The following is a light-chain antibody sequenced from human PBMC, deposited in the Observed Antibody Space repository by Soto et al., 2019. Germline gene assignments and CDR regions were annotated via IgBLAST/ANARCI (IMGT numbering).Light chain of an antibody. CDR3: QVWDSGSAHVV. J-gene: IGLJ2*01. CDR1: NIGSKG. CDR2: SDT. V-gene: IGLV3-21*04. Sequence: SYELTQPPSVSVAPGKTASISCGGNNIGSKGVHWYQQKPGQAPVLVIYSDTDLPPVITERFSGSNSANLATLTISRVEAGEEADYYCQVWDSGSAHVVFGGGTKLTVL.